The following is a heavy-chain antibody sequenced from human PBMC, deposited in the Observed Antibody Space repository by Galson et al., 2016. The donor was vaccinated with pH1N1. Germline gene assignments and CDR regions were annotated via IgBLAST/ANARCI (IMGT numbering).Heavy chain of an antibody. V-gene: IGHV1-18*01. CDR2: IGGYNGNT. CDR3: ARGLKIINQNVAIRGGFDS. Sequence: QSGAEVKNPGASVKVSCKASGYTFITYGITWVRQAPGQGLEWMGWIGGYNGNTNYAQKLQGRVTMTTDTFTSTAYMELRSLRSDDTAVYFCARGLKIINQNVAIRGGFDSWGRGTQVIVSS. J-gene: IGHJ4*02. D-gene: IGHD3-16*01. CDR1: GYTFITYG.